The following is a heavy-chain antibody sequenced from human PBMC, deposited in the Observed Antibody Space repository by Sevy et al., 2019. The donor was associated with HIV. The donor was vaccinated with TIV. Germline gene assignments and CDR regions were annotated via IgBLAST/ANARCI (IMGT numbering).Heavy chain of an antibody. V-gene: IGHV3-21*01. CDR2: ISSSRSYI. Sequence: GGSLRLSCAASGFTFSSYSMNWVRQAPGKGLEWVSSISSSRSYIYYADSVKGRFTISRDNAKNSLYLQMNSLRAEDTAVYYCASTSGSRGSDYWGQGTLVTVSS. CDR1: GFTFSSYS. J-gene: IGHJ4*02. CDR3: ASTSGSRGSDY. D-gene: IGHD1-26*01.